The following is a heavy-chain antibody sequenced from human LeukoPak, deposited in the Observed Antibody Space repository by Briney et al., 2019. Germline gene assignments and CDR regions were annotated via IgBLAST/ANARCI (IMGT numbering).Heavy chain of an antibody. J-gene: IGHJ5*02. D-gene: IGHD2-2*01. V-gene: IGHV1-69*06. Sequence: SVKVSCKASGGTFSSYAISWVRQAPGQGLEWMGGIIPIFGTANYAQKFQGRVTITADKSTSTAYMGLSSLRSEDTAVYYCARNRVQYQNNWFDPWGQGTLVTVSS. CDR3: ARNRVQYQNNWFDP. CDR1: GGTFSSYA. CDR2: IIPIFGTA.